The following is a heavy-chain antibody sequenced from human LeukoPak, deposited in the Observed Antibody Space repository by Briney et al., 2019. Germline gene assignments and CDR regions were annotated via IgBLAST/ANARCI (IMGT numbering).Heavy chain of an antibody. CDR2: ISFTGDYI. CDR3: VRMATRSNDF. Sequence: GGSVRLSCSASGFTFSNYVFHWVRQAPGKGLEFVSAISFTGDYIYYADSVKGRFTTSRDNSENTVHLQMSSLRIEDTAVYYCVRMATRSNDFWGQGTLVTVSS. D-gene: IGHD5-24*01. CDR1: GFTFSNYV. J-gene: IGHJ4*02. V-gene: IGHV3-64D*09.